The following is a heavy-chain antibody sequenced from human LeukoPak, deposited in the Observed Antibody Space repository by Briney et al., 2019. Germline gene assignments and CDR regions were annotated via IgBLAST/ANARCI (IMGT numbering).Heavy chain of an antibody. D-gene: IGHD7-27*01. Sequence: SETLSLTCTVSGGSISTYYWSWIRQPPGKGLEWIGYIYYSGSTDYNPSLKSRVTISVDTSKNQFSLKLSSVTAADTAVYYCARAPWGWSIDSWGQGTLDTVSS. J-gene: IGHJ4*02. CDR2: IYYSGST. CDR1: GGSISTYY. V-gene: IGHV4-59*01. CDR3: ARAPWGWSIDS.